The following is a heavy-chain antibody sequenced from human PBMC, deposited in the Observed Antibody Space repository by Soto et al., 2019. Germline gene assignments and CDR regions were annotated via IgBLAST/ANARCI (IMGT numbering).Heavy chain of an antibody. Sequence: EVQLVESGGVSVQPGGSRRLSCTASGFTLSNYWMHWVRQAPGKGLVWVSRINTDGSTTTYADSVKGRFTISRDNAKNTLYLQMNSLRDEDTAVYYCVRIRRGDGYTFGYWGQGTLVPVSS. V-gene: IGHV3-74*01. CDR1: GFTLSNYW. CDR3: VRIRRGDGYTFGY. D-gene: IGHD5-12*01. J-gene: IGHJ4*02. CDR2: INTDGSTT.